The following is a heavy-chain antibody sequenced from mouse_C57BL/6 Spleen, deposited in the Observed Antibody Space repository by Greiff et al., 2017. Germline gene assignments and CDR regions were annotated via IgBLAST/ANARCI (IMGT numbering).Heavy chain of an antibody. J-gene: IGHJ3*01. CDR3: ARSAELGSFAY. CDR2: IDPSDSET. V-gene: IGHV1-52*01. D-gene: IGHD4-1*01. Sequence: QVQPKQPGAELVRPGSSVKLSCKASGYTFTSYWMHWVKQRPIQGLEWIGNIDPSDSETHYNQKFKDKATLTVDKSSSTAYMQLSSLTSEDSAVYYCARSAELGSFAYWGQGTLVTVSA. CDR1: GYTFTSYW.